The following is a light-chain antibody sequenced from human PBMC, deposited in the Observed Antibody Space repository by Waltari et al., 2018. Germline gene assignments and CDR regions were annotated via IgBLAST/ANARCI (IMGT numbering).Light chain of an antibody. V-gene: IGKV2-28*01. J-gene: IGKJ4*01. CDR3: MQALQTPRT. Sequence: DIVMTQSPLSLPVTPGEPASISCRSSQSLLHSNGYNYWDWYLQKPGQSPQLLIYLGSNRASGVPDRVSGSGSGTDFTLKISRVEAEDVGVYYCMQALQTPRTFGGGTKVEIK. CDR1: QSLLHSNGYNY. CDR2: LGS.